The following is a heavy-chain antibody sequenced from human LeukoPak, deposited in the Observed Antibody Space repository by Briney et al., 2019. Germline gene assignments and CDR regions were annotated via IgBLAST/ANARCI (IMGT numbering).Heavy chain of an antibody. V-gene: IGHV4-59*01. CDR1: GGSISSYY. D-gene: IGHD6-19*01. CDR2: IYYSGST. J-gene: IGHJ4*02. Sequence: SETLSLTCTVSGGSISSYYWSWIRQPPGKGLEWIGYIYYSGSTNYNPSLKSRVTISVDTSKNQFSLKLSSVTVADTAVYYCARAPRYSSGWYKRSYYFDYWGQGTLVTVSS. CDR3: ARAPRYSSGWYKRSYYFDY.